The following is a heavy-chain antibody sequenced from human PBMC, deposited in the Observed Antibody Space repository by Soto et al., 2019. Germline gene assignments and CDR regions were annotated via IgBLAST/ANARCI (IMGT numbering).Heavy chain of an antibody. J-gene: IGHJ4*02. CDR2: IIPLFGTA. Sequence: QVQLEQSGAEVKQPGSSVKVSCKTSGGTFSTYAINWVRQAPGQGLEWMGAIIPLFGTADYSQKFQGRVTITADESTSTAYMDLSSLRSDDTDVYFCARPKGTYSSGYYYGDSWGQGTLVPVSS. CDR3: ARPKGTYSSGYYYGDS. CDR1: GGTFSTYA. V-gene: IGHV1-69*01. D-gene: IGHD6-19*01.